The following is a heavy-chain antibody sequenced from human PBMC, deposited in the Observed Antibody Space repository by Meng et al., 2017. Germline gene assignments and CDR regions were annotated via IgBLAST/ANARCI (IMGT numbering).Heavy chain of an antibody. CDR2: INPNSGGT. CDR1: GYTFTGYY. V-gene: IGHV1-2*06. D-gene: IGHD3-22*01. CDR3: ARGTGYYDSSGKVDY. Sequence: GELVQCGAEVKKPGASVKVSCKASGYTFTGYYMHWVRQAPGQGLEWMGRINPNSGGTNYAQKFQGRVTMTRDTSISTAYMELSRLRSDDTAVYYCARGTGYYDSSGKVDYWGQGTLVTVSS. J-gene: IGHJ4*02.